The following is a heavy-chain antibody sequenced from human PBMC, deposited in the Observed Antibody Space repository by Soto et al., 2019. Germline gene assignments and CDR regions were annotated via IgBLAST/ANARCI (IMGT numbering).Heavy chain of an antibody. CDR3: AREPFGRFDP. Sequence: QMQLVQSGPEVKKPGSSVKVSCKASGDSFGSYAVSWVRQAPGQGLEWMGAIIPVFGTTNYTQKFQGRVTITADDSTTTASMELSSLRSDDTAVYYWAREPFGRFDPWGQGTLVTVSS. CDR1: GDSFGSYA. CDR2: IIPVFGTT. D-gene: IGHD3-10*01. J-gene: IGHJ5*02. V-gene: IGHV1-69*01.